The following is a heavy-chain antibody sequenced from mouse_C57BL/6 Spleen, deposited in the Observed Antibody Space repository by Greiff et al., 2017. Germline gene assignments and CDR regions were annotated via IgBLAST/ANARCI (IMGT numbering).Heavy chain of an antibody. CDR3: ASGYGNYNYFDD. CDR1: GYTFTDYY. D-gene: IGHD2-1*01. CDR2: INPYNGGT. J-gene: IGHJ2*01. V-gene: IGHV1-19*01. Sequence: EVQGVESGPVLVKPGASVKMSCKASGYTFTDYYMNWVKQSHGKSLEWIGVINPYNGGTSYNQKFKGKATLPVDKSSSTAYMELNSLTSEDSAVYYCASGYGNYNYFDDWGKGTTLTVSS.